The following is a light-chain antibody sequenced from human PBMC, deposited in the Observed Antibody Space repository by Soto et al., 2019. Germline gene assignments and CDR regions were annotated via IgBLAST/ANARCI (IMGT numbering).Light chain of an antibody. V-gene: IGLV1-44*01. J-gene: IGLJ2*01. CDR2: GND. CDR1: SSNIGSHT. CDR3: AAWDDSLNGVV. Sequence: QLVLTQPPSASGTPGQRVAISCSGSSSNIGSHTVNWYQQLPGTAPKLLIYGNDQRPSGVPDRFSGSKSGTSASLAISGLQSEDEADYYCAAWDDSLNGVVFGGGTKLTVL.